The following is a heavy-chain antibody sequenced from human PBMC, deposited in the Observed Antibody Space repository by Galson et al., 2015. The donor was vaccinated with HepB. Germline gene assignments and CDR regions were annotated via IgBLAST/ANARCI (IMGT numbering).Heavy chain of an antibody. V-gene: IGHV3-30*02. J-gene: IGHJ4*02. CDR1: GFIFSRSG. D-gene: IGHD2-15*01. CDR3: AKDPDITGLYFDY. Sequence: SLRLSCAASGFIFSRSGMHWVRQAPGKGLEWVAFIRYDGSDKYYADSVKGRFTISRDNSKNMLSLQMNSLRAEDTAVYYCAKDPDITGLYFDYWGQGTLVTVSS. CDR2: IRYDGSDK.